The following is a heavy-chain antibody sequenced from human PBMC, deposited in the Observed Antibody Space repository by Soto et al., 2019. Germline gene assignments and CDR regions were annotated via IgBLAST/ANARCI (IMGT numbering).Heavy chain of an antibody. CDR3: ARQGKGTAWFDP. Sequence: EVQLVESGGDLVQPGGSLKLSCAASGFIFSDSVIHWVRQASGKGLEWVGRIRMKVENYATIYAASVKGRFIISRDDSKNTAHLQMNSLNTEDTAMYYCARQGKGTAWFDPWGQGTLVIVSS. V-gene: IGHV3-73*01. D-gene: IGHD2-8*02. CDR2: IRMKVENYAT. CDR1: GFIFSDSV. J-gene: IGHJ5*02.